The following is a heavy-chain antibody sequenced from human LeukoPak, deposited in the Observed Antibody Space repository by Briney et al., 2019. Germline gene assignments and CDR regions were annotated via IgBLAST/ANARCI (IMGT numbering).Heavy chain of an antibody. CDR2: INPSSGGT. V-gene: IGHV1-2*02. Sequence: GASVKVSCKASGYTFTGYYMHWVRQAPGQGLEWMGWINPSSGGTNYAQKFQGRVTMTRDTSISTAYMELSRLRSDDTAVYYCARSPWAAVAVSFWFDPWGQGTLVTVSS. D-gene: IGHD6-19*01. J-gene: IGHJ5*02. CDR3: ARSPWAAVAVSFWFDP. CDR1: GYTFTGYY.